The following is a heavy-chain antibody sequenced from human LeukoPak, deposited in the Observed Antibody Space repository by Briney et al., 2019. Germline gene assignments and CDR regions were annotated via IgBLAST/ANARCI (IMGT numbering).Heavy chain of an antibody. Sequence: GGSLRLSCAASGFTFRSYGMSWVRQAPGKGLEWVSSITGSDGITDYADSVKGRFTISRDNSMSTLYLQMNSLRAEDTAVYYCVKEIYNLSDHWGQGTLVTVSS. V-gene: IGHV3-23*01. CDR1: GFTFRSYG. CDR2: ITGSDGIT. D-gene: IGHD5-24*01. J-gene: IGHJ4*02. CDR3: VKEIYNLSDH.